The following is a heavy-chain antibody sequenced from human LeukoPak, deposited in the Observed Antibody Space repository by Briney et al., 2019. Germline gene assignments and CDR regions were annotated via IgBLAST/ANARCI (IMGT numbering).Heavy chain of an antibody. CDR1: GFTFSSYG. CDR2: IRYDDSNK. D-gene: IGHD1-26*01. Sequence: PGGSLRLSCAASGFTFSSYGIHWVRQAPGKGLEWVAFIRYDDSNKFYADSVKGRFTISRDNSKNTLYLQMNSLRTEDTAVHYCATTPGIVPGTWGQGTLVTVSS. J-gene: IGHJ5*02. V-gene: IGHV3-30*02. CDR3: ATTPGIVPGT.